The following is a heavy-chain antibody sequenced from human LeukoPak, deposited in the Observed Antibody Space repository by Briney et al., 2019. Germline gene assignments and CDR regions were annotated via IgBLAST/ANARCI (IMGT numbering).Heavy chain of an antibody. D-gene: IGHD3-10*01. Sequence: GRSLRLSCAVAGVTVSSNYMRGVRQAPGKGREGGTVIYSGGSRYYADSVKRRFTISSDSAKNTLYLQMNKLRAENTAMYYCATSTQDSGSYYLGYWGQGTLVTVSS. CDR1: GVTVSSNY. CDR3: ATSTQDSGSYYLGY. J-gene: IGHJ4*02. CDR2: IYSGGSR. V-gene: IGHV3-53*01.